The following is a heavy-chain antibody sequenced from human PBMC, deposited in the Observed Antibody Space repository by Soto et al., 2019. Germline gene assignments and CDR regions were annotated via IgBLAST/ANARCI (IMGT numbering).Heavy chain of an antibody. J-gene: IGHJ6*02. D-gene: IGHD3-3*01. CDR2: INPNTGGT. CDR1: GPTFTAYY. CDR3: ARALIQFLDWIPENYYYGMDV. Sequence: ASVKVSCKPSGPTFTAYYIHWVRQAPGQGLEWMGWINPNTGGTNYAQNFQGRVTMTRDTSSRTVYMELSRLRSDDTAVYYCARALIQFLDWIPENYYYGMDVWGQGTTVTVSS. V-gene: IGHV1-2*02.